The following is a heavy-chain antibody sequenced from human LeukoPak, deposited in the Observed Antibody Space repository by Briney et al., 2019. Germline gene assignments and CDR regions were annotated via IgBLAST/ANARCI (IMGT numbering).Heavy chain of an antibody. J-gene: IGHJ4*02. CDR3: ARAGYYDVFTGYFD. Sequence: GGSLRLSCAASGFTFSAYWMTWIRQSPGKGLEWVSFISSGGDTIYYADSVKGRFIISRDNAKNSLYLQMNSLRAEDTAMYYCARAGYYDVFTGYFDWGQGTLVTVSS. V-gene: IGHV3-11*01. CDR2: ISSGGDTI. CDR1: GFTFSAYW. D-gene: IGHD3-9*01.